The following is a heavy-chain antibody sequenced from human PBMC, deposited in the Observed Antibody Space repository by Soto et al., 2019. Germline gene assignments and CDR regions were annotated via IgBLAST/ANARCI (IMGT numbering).Heavy chain of an antibody. Sequence: QVQLVQSGAEVRKPVSSVKVSCKTSGGTFGSFAVSWVRKASGPGLQWMGGIIPMFGTANYTQKYQGRVTITADDTTNTAYMEVSSLTTEDTAVYYCARHGDILTGHLGGGSGHTGLDVWSEGTTVIVSS. D-gene: IGHD3-9*01. CDR3: ARHGDILTGHLGGGSGHTGLDV. CDR1: GGTFGSFA. J-gene: IGHJ6*04. CDR2: IIPMFGTA. V-gene: IGHV1-69*01.